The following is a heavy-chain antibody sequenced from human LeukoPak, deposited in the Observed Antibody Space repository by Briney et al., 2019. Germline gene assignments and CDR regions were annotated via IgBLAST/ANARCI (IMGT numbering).Heavy chain of an antibody. CDR2: ISGSGGTT. Sequence: TGGSLRLSCAASGFTVSSNYMSWVRQAPGKGLEWVSTISGSGGTTYYANSVKGRFAISRDNSKNTLYLQMNSLRAEDTAVYYCALYCSGGSCYSIGGAFDIWGQGTMVTVSS. V-gene: IGHV3-23*01. D-gene: IGHD2-15*01. CDR3: ALYCSGGSCYSIGGAFDI. J-gene: IGHJ3*02. CDR1: GFTVSSNY.